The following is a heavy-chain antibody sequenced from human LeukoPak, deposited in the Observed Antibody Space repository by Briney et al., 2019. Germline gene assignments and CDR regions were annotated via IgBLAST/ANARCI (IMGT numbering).Heavy chain of an antibody. V-gene: IGHV3-30-3*01. Sequence: GGPLSLLCAASGFPFSSYAIQGLGQAPAKGLDGVAVISYYGCNKFYADSVKGRFTLSRDNSKNTLYLQMNSLRAEDTAVYYCSRESEYYDFWSGYYRRSTGWFDPWGQGTLVTVSS. CDR2: ISYYGCNK. CDR1: GFPFSSYA. CDR3: SRESEYYDFWSGYYRRSTGWFDP. D-gene: IGHD3-3*01. J-gene: IGHJ5*02.